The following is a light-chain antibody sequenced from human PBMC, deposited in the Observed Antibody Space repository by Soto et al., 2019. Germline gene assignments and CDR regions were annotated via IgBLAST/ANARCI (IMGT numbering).Light chain of an antibody. CDR3: CSYAGTSSYV. V-gene: IGLV2-23*02. J-gene: IGLJ1*01. Sequence: QSVLTQPASVSGAPGQSITSSCAGTSSVVGSYNVVSWYQQLPGMAPKLMIYEVTKRPSGVSSRFSGSKSGNTASLTISGLRAEDEADYYCCSYAGTSSYVFGTGTKVTVL. CDR2: EVT. CDR1: SSVVGSYNV.